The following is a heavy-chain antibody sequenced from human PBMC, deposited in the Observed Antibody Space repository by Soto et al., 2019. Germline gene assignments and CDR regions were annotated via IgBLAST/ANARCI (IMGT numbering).Heavy chain of an antibody. Sequence: SETLSLTCTVSGDSMTSYYWNWIRQSPGKGLEWMGYIYYSGSTNYNPSLKSRVTISVDTSKSQFSLKLSSVTAADTAVYYCARKLRAGLLYGLDVWGQGTTVTVSS. CDR2: IYYSGST. V-gene: IGHV4-59*01. CDR3: ARKLRAGLLYGLDV. CDR1: GDSMTSYY. J-gene: IGHJ6*02. D-gene: IGHD6-19*01.